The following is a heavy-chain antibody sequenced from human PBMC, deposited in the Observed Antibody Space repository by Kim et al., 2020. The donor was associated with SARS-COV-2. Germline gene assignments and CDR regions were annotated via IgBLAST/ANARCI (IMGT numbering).Heavy chain of an antibody. CDR1: GGTFSSYA. V-gene: IGHV1-69*13. D-gene: IGHD1-26*01. Sequence: SVKVSCKASGGTFSSYAISWVRQAPGQGLEWMGGIIPIFGTANYAQKFQGRVTITADESTSTAYMELSSLRSEDTAVYYCAGAPLTIVGATHFDYWGQGTLVTVSS. J-gene: IGHJ4*02. CDR3: AGAPLTIVGATHFDY. CDR2: IIPIFGTA.